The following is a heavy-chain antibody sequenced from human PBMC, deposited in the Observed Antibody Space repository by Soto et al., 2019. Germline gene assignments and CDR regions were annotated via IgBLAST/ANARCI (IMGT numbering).Heavy chain of an antibody. V-gene: IGHV4-34*01. D-gene: IGHD2-2*03. CDR2: INHSGST. Sequence: PSETLSLTCAVYGGSFSSYYWNWIRQPPGKGLELIGVINHSGSTNYDPSLKSRVTISIDTSKNQVYLTLSSVTAADTAVYYCAKVWGENGYCTRTSCLYYFDYWGQGTLVTVSS. CDR3: AKVWGENGYCTRTSCLYYFDY. J-gene: IGHJ4*02. CDR1: GGSFSSYY.